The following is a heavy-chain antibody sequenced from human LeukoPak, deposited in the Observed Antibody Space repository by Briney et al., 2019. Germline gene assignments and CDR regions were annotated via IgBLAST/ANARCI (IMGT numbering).Heavy chain of an antibody. CDR2: ISGSGGVT. CDR1: GFTFSNYA. CDR3: AKNNYYDTLSGAFDI. J-gene: IGHJ3*02. Sequence: GGSLRLSCAASGFTFSNYAMTWVRQAPGKGLGWVSAISGSGGVTFYADSVKGRFTISRDNSKSTLYLQMNSLRAEDTAVYYCAKNNYYDTLSGAFDIWGQGTMVTVSS. V-gene: IGHV3-23*01. D-gene: IGHD3-22*01.